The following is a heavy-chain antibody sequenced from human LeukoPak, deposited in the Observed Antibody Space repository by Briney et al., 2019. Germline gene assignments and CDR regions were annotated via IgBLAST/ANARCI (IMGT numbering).Heavy chain of an antibody. D-gene: IGHD6-19*01. J-gene: IGHJ4*02. V-gene: IGHV3-48*01. CDR3: ARDLGRRFTSDWFIDF. CDR1: GFTFSSYE. Sequence: PGGSLRLSCAASGFTFSSYEMNWVRQAPGKGLEWVSYISSSSTTIYYADSVRGRFTISRDNAKNSLYLQMDSLRADDTAVYYCARDLGRRFTSDWFIDFWGQGTLVTVSS. CDR2: ISSSSTTI.